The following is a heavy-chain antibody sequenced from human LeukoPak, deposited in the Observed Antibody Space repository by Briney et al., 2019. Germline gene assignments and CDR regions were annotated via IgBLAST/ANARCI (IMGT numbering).Heavy chain of an antibody. J-gene: IGHJ5*02. CDR1: GLTFSTYS. Sequence: GGSLGLSCGASGLTFSTYSMNWVRQAPGKGLEWVSYISSDSGTIYYADSVKGRFTIPRDNAKNSLYLQMNSLRAEDTAVYYCARAAQPGFDPWGQGTLVTVSS. CDR3: ARAAQPGFDP. V-gene: IGHV3-48*01. D-gene: IGHD1-14*01. CDR2: ISSDSGTI.